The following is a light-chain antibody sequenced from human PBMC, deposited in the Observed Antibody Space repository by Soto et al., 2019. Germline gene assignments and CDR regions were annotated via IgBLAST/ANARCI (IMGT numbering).Light chain of an antibody. Sequence: EIVLTQPPGTLSLSPGERATLSCRASQSVSSSYFAWYQQKPGQSPRLLIYGASSRATGIPDRFSGSGSGTDFTLTISRLEPEDFAVYYCQQYGSSPYTVGQGTKLEIK. CDR3: QQYGSSPYT. CDR2: GAS. J-gene: IGKJ2*01. CDR1: QSVSSSY. V-gene: IGKV3-20*01.